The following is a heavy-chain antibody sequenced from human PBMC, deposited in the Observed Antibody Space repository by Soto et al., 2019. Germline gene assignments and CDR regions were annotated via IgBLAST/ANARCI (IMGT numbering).Heavy chain of an antibody. CDR3: ARGWKVAGDAFDI. J-gene: IGHJ3*02. D-gene: IGHD1-1*01. V-gene: IGHV5-51*01. CDR1: GYNFAVYW. CDR2: IYPGDSDT. Sequence: GESLKISCKGSGYNFAVYWIGWVRQMPGKGLEWMGMIYPGDSDTRYSPSFQGQVTISVDKSISTAYLQWSSLKASDTAMYYCARGWKVAGDAFDIWGQGTMVTVSS.